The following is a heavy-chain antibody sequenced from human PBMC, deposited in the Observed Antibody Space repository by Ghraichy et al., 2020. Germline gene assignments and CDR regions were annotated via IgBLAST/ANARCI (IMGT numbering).Heavy chain of an antibody. J-gene: IGHJ4*02. D-gene: IGHD3-22*01. CDR1: GFTFSSYW. Sequence: GESLNISCAASGFTFSSYWMHWVRQAPGKGLVWVSRINSDGSSTSYADSVKGRFTISRDNAKNTLYLQMNSLRAEDTAVYYCARDLHYYDSSGFGGDYWGQGTLVTVSS. CDR3: ARDLHYYDSSGFGGDY. CDR2: INSDGSST. V-gene: IGHV3-74*01.